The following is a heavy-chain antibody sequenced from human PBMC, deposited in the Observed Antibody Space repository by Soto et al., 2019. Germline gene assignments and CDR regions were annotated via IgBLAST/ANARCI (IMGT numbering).Heavy chain of an antibody. CDR3: ARVKGYCSSTSCQESIDY. Sequence: PSETLSLTCAVYGGSFSGYYWSWIRQPPGKGLEWIGEINHSGSTNYNPSLKSRVTISVDTSKNQFSLKLSSVTAADTAVYYCARVKGYCSSTSCQESIDYWGQGTLVTVSS. CDR1: GGSFSGYY. J-gene: IGHJ4*02. D-gene: IGHD2-2*01. CDR2: INHSGST. V-gene: IGHV4-34*01.